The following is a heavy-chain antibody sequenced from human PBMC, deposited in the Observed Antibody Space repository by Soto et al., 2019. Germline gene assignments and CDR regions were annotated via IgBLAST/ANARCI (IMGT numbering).Heavy chain of an antibody. CDR3: ARTYYYDSSGYYNY. CDR2: IYWDDDK. CDR1: GFSLSTSGVG. J-gene: IGHJ4*02. Sequence: SGPTLVNPTQTLTLTCTFSGFSLSTSGVGVGWIRQPPGKALEWLALIYWDDDKRYSPSLKSRLTITKDTSKNQVVLTMTNMDPVDTATYYWARTYYYDSSGYYNYWGQGTLVTVSS. V-gene: IGHV2-5*02. D-gene: IGHD3-22*01.